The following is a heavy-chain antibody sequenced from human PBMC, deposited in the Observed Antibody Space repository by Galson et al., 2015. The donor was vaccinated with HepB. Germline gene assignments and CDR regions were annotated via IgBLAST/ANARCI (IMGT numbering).Heavy chain of an antibody. Sequence: PALVKPTQTLTLTCTFSGFSLTTSGVGVGWIRQPPGKALEWLALIYGDGDERFSPSLKSRLTITKDTSNNQVVLRMTNMDPVDTATYYCARGLYLTYSSDAFDVWGQGTMVTVSS. CDR2: IYGDGDE. V-gene: IGHV2-5*02. CDR1: GFSLTTSGVG. D-gene: IGHD2-2*02. J-gene: IGHJ3*01. CDR3: ARGLYLTYSSDAFDV.